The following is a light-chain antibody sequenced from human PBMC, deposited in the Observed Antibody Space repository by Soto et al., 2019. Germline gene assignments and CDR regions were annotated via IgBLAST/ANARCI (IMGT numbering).Light chain of an antibody. Sequence: EIVLTQSPATLSLSPGERATLSCRASQSVSSYLAWYQQKPGQAPRPLIYDASNRATGIPARFSGSGSETDFTLTISSLEPEDFAVYYCQQRSNWPPYTFGQGTKLEIK. J-gene: IGKJ2*01. CDR2: DAS. V-gene: IGKV3-11*01. CDR1: QSVSSY. CDR3: QQRSNWPPYT.